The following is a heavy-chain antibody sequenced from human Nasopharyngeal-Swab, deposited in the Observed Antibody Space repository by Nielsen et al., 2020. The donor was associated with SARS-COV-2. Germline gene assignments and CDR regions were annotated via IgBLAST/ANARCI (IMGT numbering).Heavy chain of an antibody. Sequence: GGSLRLSCKGSGYSFTSYWIGWVRQMPGKGLEWMGIIYPGDSDTRYSPSFQGQVTISADKSISTAYLQWSSLKASDIAMYYCAQIPSTLPDYWGQGTLVTVSS. D-gene: IGHD5/OR15-5a*01. J-gene: IGHJ4*02. V-gene: IGHV5-51*01. CDR1: GYSFTSYW. CDR3: AQIPSTLPDY. CDR2: IYPGDSDT.